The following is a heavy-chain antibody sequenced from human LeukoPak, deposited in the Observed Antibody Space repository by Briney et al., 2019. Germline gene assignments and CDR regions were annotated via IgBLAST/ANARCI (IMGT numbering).Heavy chain of an antibody. CDR3: ARALKHIVVVTAIPGAFDI. CDR1: GFTFSSYA. Sequence: PGGSLRLSCAASGFTFSSYAMSWVRQAPGKGLEWVSAISGSGGSTYYADSVKGRFTISRDNSKNTLYLQMNSLRAEDTAVYYCARALKHIVVVTAIPGAFDIWGQGTMVTVSS. V-gene: IGHV3-23*01. D-gene: IGHD2-21*02. CDR2: ISGSGGST. J-gene: IGHJ3*02.